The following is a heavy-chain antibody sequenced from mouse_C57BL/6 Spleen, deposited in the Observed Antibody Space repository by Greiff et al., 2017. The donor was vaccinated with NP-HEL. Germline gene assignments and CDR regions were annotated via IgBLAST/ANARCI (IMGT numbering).Heavy chain of an antibody. J-gene: IGHJ4*01. CDR2: INPYNGGP. Sequence: VQLQQSGPVLVKPGASVKMSCKASGYTFTDYYMNWVKQSHGKSLEWIGVINPYNGGPSYNQKFKGQATLTVDKSTSTAYMELNSLTSEDSAVYYCARDYDYDVYAMDYWGQGTSVTVSS. D-gene: IGHD2-4*01. V-gene: IGHV1-19*01. CDR1: GYTFTDYY. CDR3: ARDYDYDVYAMDY.